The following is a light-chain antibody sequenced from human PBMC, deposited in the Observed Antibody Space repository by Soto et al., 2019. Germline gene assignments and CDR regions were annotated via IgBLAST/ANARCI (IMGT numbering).Light chain of an antibody. V-gene: IGLV2-23*02. Sequence: QSALTQPASVSGSPGESITISCTGTSSDVGSHNLVSWYQQHPGQAPKLMIYEVSERPLGVSARFSASKSGNTASLTISGLQAEYEADYYCCSYGGSRAVFGGGTQLTVL. CDR2: EVS. CDR3: CSYGGSRAV. J-gene: IGLJ7*01. CDR1: SSDVGSHNL.